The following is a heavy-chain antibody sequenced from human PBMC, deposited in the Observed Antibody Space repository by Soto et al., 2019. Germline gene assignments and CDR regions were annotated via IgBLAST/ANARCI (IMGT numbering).Heavy chain of an antibody. J-gene: IGHJ4*02. CDR3: ARDGAVAGDSNFDY. CDR2: SNAGNGNT. CDR1: GYTFTRYA. Sequence: GASVKVSCKASGYTFTRYAMHWVRQAPGQRLEWMGWSNAGNGNTKYSQKFQGRVTITTDTSASTAYMELSSLRSEDTAVYYCARDGAVAGDSNFDYWGQGTLVTVSS. V-gene: IGHV1-3*01. D-gene: IGHD6-19*01.